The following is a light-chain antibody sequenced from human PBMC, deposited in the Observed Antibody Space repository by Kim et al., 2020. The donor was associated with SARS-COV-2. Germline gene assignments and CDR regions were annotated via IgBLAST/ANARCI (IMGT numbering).Light chain of an antibody. V-gene: IGLV1-40*01. Sequence: RVTISCTGISSNIGAGYEVHWYQQLPGTAPKPLIYGDINRPSGVPDRFSGSKSGTSASLAITGLQTEDEADYYCQSYDNRLSGYVFGTGTQLTVL. J-gene: IGLJ1*01. CDR2: GDI. CDR1: SSNIGAGYE. CDR3: QSYDNRLSGYV.